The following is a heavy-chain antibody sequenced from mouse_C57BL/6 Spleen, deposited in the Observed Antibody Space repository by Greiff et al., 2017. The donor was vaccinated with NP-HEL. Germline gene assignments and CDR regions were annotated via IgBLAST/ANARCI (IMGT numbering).Heavy chain of an antibody. J-gene: IGHJ4*01. Sequence: VQLKESGPELVKPGASVKISCKASGYSFTGYYMNWVKQSPEKSLEWIGEINPSTGGTTYNQKFKAKATLTVDKSSSTAYMQLKSLTSEDSAVYYCARRGLGDYWGQGTSVTVSS. V-gene: IGHV1-42*01. CDR3: ARRGLGDY. D-gene: IGHD3-1*01. CDR2: INPSTGGT. CDR1: GYSFTGYY.